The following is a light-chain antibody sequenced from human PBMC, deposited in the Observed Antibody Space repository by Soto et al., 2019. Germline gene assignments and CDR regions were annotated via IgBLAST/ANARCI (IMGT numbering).Light chain of an antibody. CDR1: QRLSSN. Sequence: EIVMTPAPATPSVSPGEGATLSFRASQRLSSNLAWYQQKNGQAPRILIYGASTRDTGIPARFSGSGSGTDFTLTISGLQSEDFEVYYCQQYNNWPLTFGGGTKVDIK. CDR2: GAS. CDR3: QQYNNWPLT. J-gene: IGKJ4*01. V-gene: IGKV3-15*01.